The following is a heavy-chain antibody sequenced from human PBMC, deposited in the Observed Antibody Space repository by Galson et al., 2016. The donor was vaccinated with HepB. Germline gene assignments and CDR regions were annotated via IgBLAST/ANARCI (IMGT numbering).Heavy chain of an antibody. CDR3: ARDMWGYEILTAHQRGAFDV. D-gene: IGHD3-9*01. CDR2: ITYDGVDS. J-gene: IGHJ3*01. Sequence: SLRLSCAGSGFNFRTYGMHWVRHTPGKGLEWLTVITYDGVDSNYADSVKGRFTVSRENSKNMLYLPMNSLRVQHTAVYYCARDMWGYEILTAHQRGAFDVWGQGTLVTVS. V-gene: IGHV3-33*01. CDR1: GFNFRTYG.